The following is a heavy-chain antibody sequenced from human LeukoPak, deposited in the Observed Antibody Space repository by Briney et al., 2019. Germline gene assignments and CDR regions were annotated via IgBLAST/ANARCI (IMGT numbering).Heavy chain of an antibody. CDR1: GDSISSYY. Sequence: PSETLSLTCTVSGDSISSYYWSWIRQPPGKGKGLEWIGYIYYSGSTNYNPSLKSRVTISVDTSKNRFSLKLSSVAAADTAVYYCARHHCSGGSCYSLDFDYWGQGTLVTVSS. CDR3: ARHHCSGGSCYSLDFDY. J-gene: IGHJ4*02. V-gene: IGHV4-59*08. D-gene: IGHD2-15*01. CDR2: IYYSGST.